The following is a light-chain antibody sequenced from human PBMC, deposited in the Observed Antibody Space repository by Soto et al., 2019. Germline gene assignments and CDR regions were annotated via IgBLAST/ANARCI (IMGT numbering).Light chain of an antibody. CDR3: QTWGTGFQF. CDR1: SGHSSYA. Sequence: VLTQSPSASASLGASVKLTCTLSSGHSSYAIAWHQKQPGKGPRYLMDLNNDGSHTKGDGIPDRFSGSSSGADRFLIIFSLQSEDEADYYCQTWGTGFQFFGGGTKRTVL. CDR2: LNNDGSH. J-gene: IGLJ2*01. V-gene: IGLV4-69*01.